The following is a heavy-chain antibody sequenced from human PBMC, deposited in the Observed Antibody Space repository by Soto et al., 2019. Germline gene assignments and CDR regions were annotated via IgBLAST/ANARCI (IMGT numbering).Heavy chain of an antibody. D-gene: IGHD1-1*01. CDR3: AKGCLEVASIGANCDRKAV. J-gene: IGHJ6*02. CDR1: GGSIDSGAYS. V-gene: IGHV4-61*08. Sequence: TGTLALSCAVPGGSIDSGAYSYPGIRQPQRKGLEWIGYVYTSDYTRYSSSLKSRVTISVDTSKSQFYLRLNSVTDADTAVYYCAKGCLEVASIGANCDRKAVWAQRTTDSVSS. CDR2: VYTSDYT.